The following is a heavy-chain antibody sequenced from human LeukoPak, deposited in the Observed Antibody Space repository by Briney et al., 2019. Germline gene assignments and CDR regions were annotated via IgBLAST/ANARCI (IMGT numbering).Heavy chain of an antibody. D-gene: IGHD1-26*01. J-gene: IGHJ4*02. Sequence: GGSLRLSCVASGFTFTSHWMTWVRQAPGKGLEWVSHITASGTAMFYADSVKGRFTISRDNAKNSLYLQMNSLRDEDTAVYYCASSGSYRFDYWGQGTLVTVSS. V-gene: IGHV3-48*02. CDR2: ITASGTAM. CDR1: GFTFTSHW. CDR3: ASSGSYRFDY.